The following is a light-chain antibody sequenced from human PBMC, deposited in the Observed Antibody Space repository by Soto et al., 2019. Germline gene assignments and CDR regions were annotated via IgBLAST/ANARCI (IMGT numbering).Light chain of an antibody. Sequence: DIQMTQSPSTLSASGGDRVTITCRASHSISSWSARSQQKSGKAPKLLIYEASSLASGDPSRFSGSGSGTEFTITVSCLQPDDFATYYCQQYNSYSQAYTFGQRTKLEIK. CDR3: QQYNSYSQAYT. CDR1: HSISSW. J-gene: IGKJ2*01. V-gene: IGKV1-5*01. CDR2: EAS.